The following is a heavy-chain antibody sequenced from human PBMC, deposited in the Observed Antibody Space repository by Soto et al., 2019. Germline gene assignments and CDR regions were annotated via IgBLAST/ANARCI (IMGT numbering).Heavy chain of an antibody. D-gene: IGHD6-19*01. CDR2: IFYSGSTTY. V-gene: IGHV4-59*11. J-gene: IGHJ4*02. CDR3: ARVGSSGWSPDY. Sequence: KTSETLSLTCTVSGGSISGHYWIWIRQPPGEGMEWIGYIFYSGSTTYNNNPSLKSRVSISVDTSKNQFYLRLSSVTPADTAVYYCARVGSSGWSPDYWGQGTLVTVSS. CDR1: GGSISGHY.